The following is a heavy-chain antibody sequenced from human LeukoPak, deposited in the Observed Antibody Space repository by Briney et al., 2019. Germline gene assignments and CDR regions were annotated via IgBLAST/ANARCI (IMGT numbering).Heavy chain of an antibody. CDR3: ARAVRGVIIVYYYYTMDV. Sequence: PSETLSLTCGAYGGSYSGYYWTWVRQPPGKGLQWIGEIHQGGNTNYNPSLKSRVSISQDSSKNQFSLRLTSVTAVDTGVYYCARAVRGVIIVYYYYTMDVWGQGTTVTVSS. J-gene: IGHJ6*02. CDR2: IHQGGNT. D-gene: IGHD3-10*01. V-gene: IGHV4-34*01. CDR1: GGSYSGYY.